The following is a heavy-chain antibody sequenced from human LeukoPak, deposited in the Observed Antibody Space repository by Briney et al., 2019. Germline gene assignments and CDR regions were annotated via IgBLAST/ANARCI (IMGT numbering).Heavy chain of an antibody. CDR3: AREEYSYGPSLYYYYYYMDV. CDR1: GYTFTSYG. D-gene: IGHD5-18*01. CDR2: ISAYNGNT. V-gene: IGHV1-18*01. J-gene: IGHJ6*03. Sequence: ASVKVSCKASGYTFTSYGISGVRQAPGQGLEWMGWISAYNGNTNYAQKLHGRVTMTTDTSTSTAYMELRSLRSDDTAVSYCAREEYSYGPSLYYYYYYMDVWGKGTTVTVSS.